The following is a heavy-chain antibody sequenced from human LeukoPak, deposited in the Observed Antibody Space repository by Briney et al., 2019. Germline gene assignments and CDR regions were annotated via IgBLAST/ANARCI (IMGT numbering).Heavy chain of an antibody. CDR2: IYYSGST. Sequence: SETLSLTCTVSGASVSGSPYYWGWIRQPPGKGLEWIGSIYYSGSTYYNPSLKSRVTISVDTSKNQFSLKLSSVTAADTAVYYCARGGFGGSYQPVKEDAFDIWGQGTMVTVSS. D-gene: IGHD1-26*01. CDR1: GASVSGSPYY. V-gene: IGHV4-39*07. J-gene: IGHJ3*02. CDR3: ARGGFGGSYQPVKEDAFDI.